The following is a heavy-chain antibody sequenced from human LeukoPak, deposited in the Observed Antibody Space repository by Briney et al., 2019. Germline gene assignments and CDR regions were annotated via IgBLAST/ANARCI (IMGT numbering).Heavy chain of an antibody. J-gene: IGHJ3*02. CDR1: GGSFSDYY. CDR3: AREGYSSSWNAFDI. Sequence: SETLSLTCTISGGSFSDYYWSWIRQPAGKGLEWIGRIYTSGSTNYNPSLRSRVTISVDTSKNQFSLKLSSVTAAATAVYYCAREGYSSSWNAFDIWGQGTMVTVSS. D-gene: IGHD6-13*01. CDR2: IYTSGST. V-gene: IGHV4-4*07.